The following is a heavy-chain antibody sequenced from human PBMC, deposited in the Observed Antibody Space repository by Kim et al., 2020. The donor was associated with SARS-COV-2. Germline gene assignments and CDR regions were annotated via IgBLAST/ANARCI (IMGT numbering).Heavy chain of an antibody. Sequence: GGSLRLSCAASGFTFSSSWMSWVRQAPGKGLAWVAIIKQDGSEKCYLDSVKGRFTVSRDNAKSSLFLQMNNLRAEDSAVYYCSSGSYFDFWGQGALVTVSS. CDR1: GFTFSSSW. V-gene: IGHV3-7*01. J-gene: IGHJ4*02. D-gene: IGHD3-10*01. CDR3: SSGSYFDF. CDR2: IKQDGSEK.